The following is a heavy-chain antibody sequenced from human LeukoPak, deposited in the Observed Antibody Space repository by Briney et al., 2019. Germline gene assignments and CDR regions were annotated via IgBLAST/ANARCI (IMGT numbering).Heavy chain of an antibody. CDR1: GYTFTSYY. CDR2: INPNSGGT. Sequence: ASVKVSCKASGYTFTSYYMHWVRQAPGQGLEWMGWINPNSGGTNYAQKFQGRVTMTRDTSISTAYMELSRLRSDDTAVYYCATPQGVYYYDSSGYYAEYFQHWGQGTLVTVSS. V-gene: IGHV1-2*02. CDR3: ATPQGVYYYDSSGYYAEYFQH. D-gene: IGHD3-22*01. J-gene: IGHJ1*01.